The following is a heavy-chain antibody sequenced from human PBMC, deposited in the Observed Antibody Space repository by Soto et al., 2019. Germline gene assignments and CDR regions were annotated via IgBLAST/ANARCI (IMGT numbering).Heavy chain of an antibody. CDR2: ISGSGGST. CDR1: GFTFSSYA. J-gene: IGHJ6*03. V-gene: IGHV3-23*01. CDR3: AKRGRFGEFYYYMDV. D-gene: IGHD3-10*01. Sequence: LSLTCAASGFTFSSYAMSWVRQAPGKGLEWVSAISGSGGSTYYADSVKGRFTISRDNSKNTLYLQMNSLRAEDTAVYYCAKRGRFGEFYYYMDVWGKGTTVTVSS.